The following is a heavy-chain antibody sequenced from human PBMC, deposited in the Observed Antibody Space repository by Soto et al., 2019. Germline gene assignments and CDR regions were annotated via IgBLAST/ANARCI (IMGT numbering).Heavy chain of an antibody. CDR1: GLTFSSYA. J-gene: IGHJ4*02. D-gene: IGHD3-3*01. CDR2: ISNSGRST. V-gene: IGHV3-23*01. CDR3: AKDALAYYDFWS. Sequence: RGESLKISCAASGLTFSSYAMSWVRQAPGKGLEWVSHISNSGRSTKYADSVKGRFTISRDNSKNTLYLQMNSLRAEDTAIYYCAKDALAYYDFWSWGQGTLVTVSS.